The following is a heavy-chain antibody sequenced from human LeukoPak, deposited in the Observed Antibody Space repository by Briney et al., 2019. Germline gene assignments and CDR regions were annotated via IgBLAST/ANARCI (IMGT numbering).Heavy chain of an antibody. CDR1: GFTFSSYG. CDR2: IRYDGSNK. Sequence: GGSLRLSFAASGFTFSSYGVHWVRQAPGRGLEWVAFIRYDGSNKYYADSVKARFTLSRDNSKNTMYLQMNTLRAEDTAVYYCATGYSSGWYGRLDYWGQGTLVTVSS. CDR3: ATGYSSGWYGRLDY. D-gene: IGHD6-19*01. J-gene: IGHJ4*02. V-gene: IGHV3-30*02.